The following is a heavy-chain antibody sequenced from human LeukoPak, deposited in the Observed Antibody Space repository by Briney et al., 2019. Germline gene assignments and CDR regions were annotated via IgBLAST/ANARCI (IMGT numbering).Heavy chain of an antibody. V-gene: IGHV4-39*07. J-gene: IGHJ2*01. CDR1: GGSISSSSYY. D-gene: IGHD2-2*01. CDR3: ARGRIVAAASNWCFDL. CDR2: IYYSGST. Sequence: SETLSLTCTVSGGSISSSSYYWGWIRQPPGKGLEWIGSIYYSGSTYYNPSLKSRVTISVDTSKKQFSLKLDSVTAADTAVYYCARGRIVAAASNWCFDLWGRSTLVTVSS.